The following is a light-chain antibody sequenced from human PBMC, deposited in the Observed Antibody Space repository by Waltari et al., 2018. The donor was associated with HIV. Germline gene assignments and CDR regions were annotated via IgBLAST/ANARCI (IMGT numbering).Light chain of an antibody. CDR2: GAS. J-gene: IGKJ4*01. CDR1: QSVGSA. Sequence: EIVMTQSPATLSVSQGERVALSCRASQSVGSALAWYQQKPGQVPRLLIYGASTRATGVPARFSGSGSETEFTLTISSLQSEDFAVYYCQQYNKWPLTFGGGTKVEIK. V-gene: IGKV3-15*01. CDR3: QQYNKWPLT.